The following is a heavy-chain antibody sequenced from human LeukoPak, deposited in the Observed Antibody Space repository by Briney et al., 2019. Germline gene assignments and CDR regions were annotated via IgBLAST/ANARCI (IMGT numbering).Heavy chain of an antibody. J-gene: IGHJ3*02. CDR3: ARDRGFDI. CDR2: IKQDGSEK. D-gene: IGHD3-10*01. Sequence: PGGSLRLSCAPSGFTFSNVWMSCVRQTPGRGLEWVANIKQDGSEKYYGDSVKGRFTTSRDNAENSLYLKMNSLRAEDTAVYYCARDRGFDIWGQGTMVTVSS. V-gene: IGHV3-7*01. CDR1: GFTFSNVW.